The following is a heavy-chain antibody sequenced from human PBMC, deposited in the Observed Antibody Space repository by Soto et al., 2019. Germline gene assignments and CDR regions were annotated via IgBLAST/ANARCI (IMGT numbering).Heavy chain of an antibody. J-gene: IGHJ4*02. V-gene: IGHV1-69*01. CDR2: IIPIFGTA. Sequence: QVQLVQSGAEVKKPGSSVKVSCKASGGTFSSYAISWVRQAPGQGLEWMGGIIPIFGTANYAQKFQGRVAMTADESTSTGYMELSSLRSEDTAGYYCASQGALGGSSLVYWGQGTLVSASS. CDR3: ASQGALGGSSLVY. D-gene: IGHD2-15*01. CDR1: GGTFSSYA.